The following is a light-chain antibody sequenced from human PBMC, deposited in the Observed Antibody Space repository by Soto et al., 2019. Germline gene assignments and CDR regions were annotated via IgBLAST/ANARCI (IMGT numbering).Light chain of an antibody. CDR3: QQLNSYPFIT. CDR2: AAS. V-gene: IGKV1-9*01. J-gene: IGKJ5*01. CDR1: QGINNY. Sequence: DIQLTQSPSFLSASVGDRVTITCRASQGINNYLAWYQQKPGKAPKLLIYAASTLQSGVPSRFSGSGSGTEFTLTISRLQPEDFATYYCQQLNSYPFITFGQGTRLGIK.